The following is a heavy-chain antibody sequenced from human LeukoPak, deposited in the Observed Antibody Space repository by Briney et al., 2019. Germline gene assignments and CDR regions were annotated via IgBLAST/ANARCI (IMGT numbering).Heavy chain of an antibody. CDR1: GFTFSSYG. J-gene: IGHJ4*02. D-gene: IGHD3-22*01. CDR3: AKTPNYYDSSGYSWFDY. V-gene: IGHV3-23*01. CDR2: ISGSGGST. Sequence: PAGGSLRLSCAASGFTFSSYGMSWVRQAPGKGLEWVSAISGSGGSTYYADSVKGRFTISRDNSKNTLYLQMNSLRAEDTAVYYCAKTPNYYDSSGYSWFDYWGQGTLVTVSS.